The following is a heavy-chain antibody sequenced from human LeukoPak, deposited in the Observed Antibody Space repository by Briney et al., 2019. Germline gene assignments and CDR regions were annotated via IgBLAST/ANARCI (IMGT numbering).Heavy chain of an antibody. V-gene: IGHV3-48*03. D-gene: IGHD1-26*01. Sequence: PGGSLRLSCAAFGFTFRSYEMNWVRQAPGKGLEWVSYISSSGSTIYYADSVKGRFTISRDNAKNSLYLQVHSLRDEDTVVYYCATDGVKVGPTAFAYWGQGTLVTVSS. J-gene: IGHJ4*02. CDR1: GFTFRSYE. CDR2: ISSSGSTI. CDR3: ATDGVKVGPTAFAY.